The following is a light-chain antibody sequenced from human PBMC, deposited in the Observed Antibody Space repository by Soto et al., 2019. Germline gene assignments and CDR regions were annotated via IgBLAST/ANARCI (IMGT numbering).Light chain of an antibody. CDR3: QQYDSSPWT. V-gene: IGKV3-20*01. CDR2: GAS. Sequence: EIVLTQSPGTLSLSPGERATLSCRASQSVSRSYLAWYQQKLGQAPRLLIYGASSRATGIPDRFSGSGSGTDFTLTISRLEPEDFAVYYYQQYDSSPWTFGQGTKVEIK. CDR1: QSVSRSY. J-gene: IGKJ1*01.